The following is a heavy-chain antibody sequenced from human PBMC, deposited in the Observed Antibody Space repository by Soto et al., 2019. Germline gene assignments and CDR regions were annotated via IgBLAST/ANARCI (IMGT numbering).Heavy chain of an antibody. D-gene: IGHD2-2*01. CDR2: ISSSSSYI. V-gene: IGHV3-21*01. J-gene: IGHJ6*03. CDR1: GFTFSSYS. Sequence: PXXSLRLSFAASGFTFSSYSMNWVRQAPGKGLEWVSSISSSSSYIYYADSVKGRFTISRDNAKNSLYLQMNSLRAEETAVYYCARAVPAASSYYYYYMDVWGKGTTVTVSS. CDR3: ARAVPAASSYYYYYMDV.